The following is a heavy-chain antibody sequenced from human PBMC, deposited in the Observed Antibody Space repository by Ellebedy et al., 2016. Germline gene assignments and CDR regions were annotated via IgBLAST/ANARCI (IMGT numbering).Heavy chain of an antibody. J-gene: IGHJ4*02. D-gene: IGHD6-19*01. V-gene: IGHV3-74*01. CDR1: GFTFSSYW. CDR3: ARDRQWLVRPPTGFDY. CDR2: INSDGSDS. Sequence: GESLKISXAASGFTFSSYWMHWVRQVPGKGLVWVSRINSDGSDSSYADSVKGRFTISRDNSKNTLYLQMNSLRAEDTAVYYCARDRQWLVRPPTGFDYWGQGTLVTVSS.